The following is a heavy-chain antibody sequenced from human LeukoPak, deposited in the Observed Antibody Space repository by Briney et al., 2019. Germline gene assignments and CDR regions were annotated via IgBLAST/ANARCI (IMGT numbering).Heavy chain of an antibody. Sequence: ASVKVSCKASGYTFTGYYMHWVRQAPGQGLEWMGWINPNSGGTNYAQKFQGRVTMTRDTSINTAYMELSRLRSDDTAVYYCAREGGGSYYVDDAFDIWGQGTMVTVSS. V-gene: IGHV1-2*02. J-gene: IGHJ3*02. D-gene: IGHD1-26*01. CDR1: GYTFTGYY. CDR3: AREGGGSYYVDDAFDI. CDR2: INPNSGGT.